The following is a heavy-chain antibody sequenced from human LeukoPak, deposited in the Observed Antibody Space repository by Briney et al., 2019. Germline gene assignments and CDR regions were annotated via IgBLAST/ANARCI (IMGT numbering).Heavy chain of an antibody. D-gene: IGHD3-10*01. J-gene: IGHJ4*02. V-gene: IGHV4-30-4*01. Sequence: SETLSLTCTVSGGSISSGDYYWSWIRQPPGKGLEWIGYIYYSGSTYYNPSLKSRVTISVDTSKNQFSLKLSSVTAADTAVYYCARVPLYYGSGSSFDYWGQGTLVTVSS. CDR2: IYYSGST. CDR1: GGSISSGDYY. CDR3: ARVPLYYGSGSSFDY.